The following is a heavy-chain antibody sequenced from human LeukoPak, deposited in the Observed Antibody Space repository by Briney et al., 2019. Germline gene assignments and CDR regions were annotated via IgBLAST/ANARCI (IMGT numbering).Heavy chain of an antibody. J-gene: IGHJ3*02. CDR1: GGTFSSYA. CDR3: ARDLYASSGYYYLDKMDDAFDI. CDR2: IIPILGIA. V-gene: IGHV1-69*04. D-gene: IGHD3-22*01. Sequence: SVKVSCKASGGTFSSYAISWVGQAPGQGLEWMGRIIPILGIANYAQKFQGRVTITADKSTSTAYMEQSSLRSEDTAVYYCARDLYASSGYYYLDKMDDAFDIWGQGTMVTVSS.